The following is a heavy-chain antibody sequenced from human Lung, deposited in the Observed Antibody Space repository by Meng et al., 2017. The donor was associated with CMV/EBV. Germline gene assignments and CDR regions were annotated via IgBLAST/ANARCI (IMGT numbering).Heavy chain of an antibody. CDR2: ISSSGSTI. CDR3: ARLLSKGLIVVPAVSSDY. V-gene: IGHV3-48*03. D-gene: IGHD2-2*01. Sequence: GGSLRLXCAASGFTFSSYEMNWVRQAPGKGLEWVSYISSSGSTIYYADSVKGRFTISRDNAKNSLYLQMNSLRAEDTAVYYCARLLSKGLIVVPAVSSDYWGQGTXVTVSS. J-gene: IGHJ4*02. CDR1: GFTFSSYE.